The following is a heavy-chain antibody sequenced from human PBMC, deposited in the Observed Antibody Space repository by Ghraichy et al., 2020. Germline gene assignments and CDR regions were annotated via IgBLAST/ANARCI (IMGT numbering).Heavy chain of an antibody. J-gene: IGHJ3*02. CDR1: GFTFSSYA. V-gene: IGHV3-23*01. CDR2: ISGSGGST. CDR3: AKFIAIFGVVTVDAFDI. D-gene: IGHD3-3*01. Sequence: GGSLTLSCAASGFTFSSYAMSWVRQAPGKGLEWVSAISGSGGSTYYTDSVKGRFTISRDNSKNTLYLQMNSLRAEDTAVYYCAKFIAIFGVVTVDAFDIWGQGTMVTVSS.